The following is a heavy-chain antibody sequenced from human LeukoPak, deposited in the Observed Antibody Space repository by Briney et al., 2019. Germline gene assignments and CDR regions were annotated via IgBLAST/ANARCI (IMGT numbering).Heavy chain of an antibody. CDR2: IWYDGSNK. CDR1: GFTFSSYG. Sequence: PGGSLRLSCAASGFTFSSYGMHWVRRAPGKGLEWVAVIWYDGSNKYYADSVKGRFTISRDNSKNTLYLQMNSLRAEDTAVYYCARSGPGYHYYYYGMDVWGQGTTVTVSS. V-gene: IGHV3-33*01. D-gene: IGHD1-1*01. CDR3: ARSGPGYHYYYYGMDV. J-gene: IGHJ6*02.